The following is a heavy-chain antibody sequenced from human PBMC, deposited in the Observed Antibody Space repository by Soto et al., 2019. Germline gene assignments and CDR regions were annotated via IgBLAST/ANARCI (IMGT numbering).Heavy chain of an antibody. CDR2: ISGGDRT. J-gene: IGHJ4*02. CDR3: VKDDGGYPSTAPH. V-gene: IGHV3-23*01. CDR1: GITISNYP. D-gene: IGHD3-22*01. Sequence: EVQLLESGGGLVQPGGSLRLSCAASGITISNYPMSWVRQAPGKGLDWVSGISGGDRTYYGDSAKGRFTISKDISKNSLSLQLDSLGVEDTAVYFCVKDDGGYPSTAPHWGQGTLVTVSS.